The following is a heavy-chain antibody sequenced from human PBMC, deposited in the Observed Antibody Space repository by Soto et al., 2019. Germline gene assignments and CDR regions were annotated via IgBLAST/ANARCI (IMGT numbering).Heavy chain of an antibody. D-gene: IGHD3-16*01. CDR3: ARDPLGGTDFVLWFYDG. Sequence: QVQLVESGGGVVQPGRSLRLSCAASGFTFSSYAMHWVRQAPGKGLEWVAVISYDGSNKYYADSVKGRFTISRDNSKNTLYLQTNNLRAEDMAVYYGARDPLGGTDFVLWFYDGRGRGTLVTVSS. J-gene: IGHJ2*01. CDR1: GFTFSSYA. CDR2: ISYDGSNK. V-gene: IGHV3-30-3*01.